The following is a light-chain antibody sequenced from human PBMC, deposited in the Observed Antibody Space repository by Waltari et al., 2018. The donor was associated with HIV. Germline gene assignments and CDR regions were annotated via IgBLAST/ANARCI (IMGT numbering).Light chain of an antibody. J-gene: IGKJ2*01. Sequence: EIVMTQSPPTLSVSPGQRVTLSCRASQSISAKLAWYQQRPGQAPKLLIYEAANMPTGIPARFSGSGSGTEFTLTISSLQSEDFATYFCQQYDSGPRGITFGQGTMLEIK. CDR2: EAA. CDR1: QSISAK. V-gene: IGKV3-15*01. CDR3: QQYDSGPRGIT.